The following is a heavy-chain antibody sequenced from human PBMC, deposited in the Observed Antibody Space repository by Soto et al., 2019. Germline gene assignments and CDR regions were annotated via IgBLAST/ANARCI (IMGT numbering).Heavy chain of an antibody. CDR1: GGTFSSYA. J-gene: IGHJ4*02. CDR2: IIPIFGTA. Sequence: ASVKVSCKASGGTFSSYAISWVRQAPGQGLEWMGGIIPIFGTANYAQKFQGRVTITADESTSTAYMELSSLRSEDTAVYYCAREGDGGSYRFDYWGQGTLVTVPQ. D-gene: IGHD1-26*01. V-gene: IGHV1-69*13. CDR3: AREGDGGSYRFDY.